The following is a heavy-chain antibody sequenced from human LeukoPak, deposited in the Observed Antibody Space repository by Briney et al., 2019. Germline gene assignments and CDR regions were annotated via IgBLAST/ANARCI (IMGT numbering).Heavy chain of an antibody. D-gene: IGHD5-18*01. CDR2: IYYSGST. J-gene: IGHJ6*03. CDR1: GGSISSSSYY. Sequence: SETLSLTCTVSGGSISSSSYYWGWIRQPPGKGLEWIGSIYYSGSTYYNPSLKSRVTISVDTSKNQISLKLSSVTAADTAIYYCARAPERWYSYGSYTYYYMDVWGKGTTVTVSS. V-gene: IGHV4-39*07. CDR3: ARAPERWYSYGSYTYYYMDV.